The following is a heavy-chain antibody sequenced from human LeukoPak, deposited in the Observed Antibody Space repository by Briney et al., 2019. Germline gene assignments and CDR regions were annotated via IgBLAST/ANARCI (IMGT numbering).Heavy chain of an antibody. CDR3: ARDYDSSGYYYEYYFDY. Sequence: SETLSLTCAVYGGSFSGYYWSWIRQPPGKGLEWIGEIKHSGSTNYNPSLKSRVTISVDTSKNQFSLKLSSVTAADTAVYYCARDYDSSGYYYEYYFDYWGQGTLVTVSS. D-gene: IGHD3-22*01. V-gene: IGHV4-34*01. J-gene: IGHJ4*02. CDR2: IKHSGST. CDR1: GGSFSGYY.